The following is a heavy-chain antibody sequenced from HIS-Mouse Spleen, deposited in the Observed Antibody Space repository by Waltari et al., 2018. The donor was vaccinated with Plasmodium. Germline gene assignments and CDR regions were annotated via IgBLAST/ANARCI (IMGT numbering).Heavy chain of an antibody. J-gene: IGHJ4*02. CDR1: GFPFRSYA. V-gene: IGHV3-23*01. Sequence: EVQLLESGGGLVQPGGSLRLSCPASGFPFRSYAMSWVRQAPGKGAEGGSGCRGRGGSKQHGDPVKGRCTIARDNSKKTLDRQMNRLRAEDTAVYYCAKASKGTGDLWDYWGQGTLVTVSS. CDR2: CRGRGGSK. D-gene: IGHD7-27*01. CDR3: AKASKGTGDLWDY.